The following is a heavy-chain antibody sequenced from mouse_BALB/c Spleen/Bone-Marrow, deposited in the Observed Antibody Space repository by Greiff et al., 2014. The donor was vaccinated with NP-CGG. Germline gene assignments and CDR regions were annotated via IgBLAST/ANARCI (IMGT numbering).Heavy chain of an antibody. D-gene: IGHD2-3*01. CDR1: GYAFSSSW. Sequence: QVQLQQSGPELVKPGASVNISCKASGYAFSSSWMNWVKQRPGQGLEWIGRIFPGDGDTYYNGKFKGKATLTADKSSSTAYMQLSSLTSVDSAVYFCARSDGYRAMDYWGQGTSVTVSS. CDR3: ARSDGYRAMDY. V-gene: IGHV1-82*01. J-gene: IGHJ4*01. CDR2: IFPGDGDT.